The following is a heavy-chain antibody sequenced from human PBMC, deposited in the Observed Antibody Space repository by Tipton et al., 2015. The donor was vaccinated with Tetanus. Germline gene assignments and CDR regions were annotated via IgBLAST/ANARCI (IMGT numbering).Heavy chain of an antibody. CDR3: ARDSWKMVRGVTTYYNWFDP. Sequence: QSGPKVKKPGSSVKVSCKTSGDTFNTYGINWVRQAPGQRLEWMGRSIPLLGIANNAQKFQGRLTITADKSTTTVYMELSSLTSEDTAVYYCARDSWKMVRGVTTYYNWFDPWGQGTPVTVSS. CDR2: SIPLLGIA. J-gene: IGHJ5*02. CDR1: GDTFNTYG. V-gene: IGHV1-69*04. D-gene: IGHD3-10*01.